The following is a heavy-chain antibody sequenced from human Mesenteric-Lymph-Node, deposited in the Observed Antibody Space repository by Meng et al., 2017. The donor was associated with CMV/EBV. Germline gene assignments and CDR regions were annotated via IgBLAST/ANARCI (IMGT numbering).Heavy chain of an antibody. D-gene: IGHD1-26*01. J-gene: IGHJ4*02. V-gene: IGHV3-23*03. CDR1: GFTFSNYA. Sequence: LSLTCAASGFTFSNYAMHWVRQAPGKGLEWVSVVYGGGSSTFYADSVKGRFSISRDNSKNTLYLQMNSLRAEDTAVYYCARSSSGSPDYWGQGTLVTVSS. CDR2: VYGGGSST. CDR3: ARSSSGSPDY.